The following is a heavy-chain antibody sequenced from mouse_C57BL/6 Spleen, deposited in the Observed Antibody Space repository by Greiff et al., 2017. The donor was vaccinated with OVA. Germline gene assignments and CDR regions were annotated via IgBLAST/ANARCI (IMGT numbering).Heavy chain of an antibody. V-gene: IGHV5-17*01. CDR1: GFTFSDYG. CDR2: ISSGSSTI. Sequence: EVMLVESGGGLVKPGGSLKLSCAASGFTFSDYGMHWVRQAPEKGLEWVAYISSGSSTIYYADTVKGRFTIPRDNAKNTLFLHMTSLRSEDTAMYYCARAYDGYYSYYFDYWGQGTTLTVSS. D-gene: IGHD2-3*01. CDR3: ARAYDGYYSYYFDY. J-gene: IGHJ2*01.